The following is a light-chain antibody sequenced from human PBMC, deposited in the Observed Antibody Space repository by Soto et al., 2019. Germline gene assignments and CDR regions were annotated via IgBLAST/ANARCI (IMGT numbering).Light chain of an antibody. J-gene: IGLJ2*01. Sequence: QSALTQPPSASGSPGQAVTISCTGTSNDVGGYDYVSWYQQHPGKAPKLMIYEVNKRPSGVPDRFSGSKSGDTASLTVSGLQADDEADYYCSSYAGINNCRVFGIGTKVTVL. V-gene: IGLV2-8*01. CDR2: EVN. CDR1: SNDVGGYDY. CDR3: SSYAGINNCRV.